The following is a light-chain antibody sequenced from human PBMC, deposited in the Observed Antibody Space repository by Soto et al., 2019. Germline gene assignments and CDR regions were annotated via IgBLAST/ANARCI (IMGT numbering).Light chain of an antibody. J-gene: IGKJ1*01. CDR1: QSVTSN. CDR2: GAS. V-gene: IGKV3D-15*01. Sequence: EIVMTQSPATLSVSPGERATLSCGASQSVTSNYLAWYQQKPGQAPRLLIFGASIRVTGIPDRFIGSGSGTEFTLTISSLQPDDFATYYCQHYNSYSEAFGQGTKVDIK. CDR3: QHYNSYSEA.